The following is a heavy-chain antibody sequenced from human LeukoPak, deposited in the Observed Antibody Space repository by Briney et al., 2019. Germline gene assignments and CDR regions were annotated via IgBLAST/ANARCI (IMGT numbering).Heavy chain of an antibody. CDR2: VTYDGSKA. D-gene: IGHD2-2*01. V-gene: IGHV3-30*18. CDR3: AKDQRTMTRRMDV. CDR1: GFTFRNYG. Sequence: GGSLRLSCAASGFTFRNYGMHWVRQVPGKGLEWLGVVTYDGSKAFYADSVKGRLTISRDNSKNTLYLQMNTLRVEDRAVYFCAKDQRTMTRRMDVWGQGAAVIVSS. J-gene: IGHJ6*02.